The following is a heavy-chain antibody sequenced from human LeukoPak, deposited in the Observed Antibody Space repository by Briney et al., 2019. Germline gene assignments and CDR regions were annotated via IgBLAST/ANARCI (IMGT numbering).Heavy chain of an antibody. Sequence: SGTLSLTCTVSGSSISSYYWSWTRHLPGKGLEWIGYIHHSGSTNFNPSLKSRVTMSLDTSKKQVSLKLSSVTAADTAVYYCETSRSENYLYGFDIWGQGTMVTVSS. CDR1: GSSISSYY. CDR2: IHHSGST. CDR3: ETSRSENYLYGFDI. J-gene: IGHJ3*02. V-gene: IGHV4-59*01. D-gene: IGHD1-7*01.